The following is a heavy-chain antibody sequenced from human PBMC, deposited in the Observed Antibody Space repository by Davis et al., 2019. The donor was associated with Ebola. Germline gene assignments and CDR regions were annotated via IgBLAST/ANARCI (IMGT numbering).Heavy chain of an antibody. CDR3: ARDRFLGPYYYYMDV. Sequence: PGGSLRLSCAASGFTFSSYAMSWIRQAPGKGLEWVSAISGSGGSTYYADSVKGRFTISRDNSKNTLYLQMNSLRAEDTAVYYCARDRFLGPYYYYMDVWGKGTTVTVSS. CDR1: GFTFSSYA. D-gene: IGHD3-10*01. CDR2: ISGSGGST. V-gene: IGHV3-23*01. J-gene: IGHJ6*03.